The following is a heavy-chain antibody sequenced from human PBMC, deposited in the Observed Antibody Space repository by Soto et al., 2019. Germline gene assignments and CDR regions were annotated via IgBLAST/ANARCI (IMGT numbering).Heavy chain of an antibody. Sequence: QVHLQESGPGLVAPSGTLSLTCTLSGGSVRAPDWWNWVRQSPDKGLEWIAEVHISGHSNYNPSLRSRVRVAIDSSKNQVYLNLNSVTAAATGIYYCARVRQVCSANNCYFDPWGQGTHVSISS. CDR3: ARVRQVCSANNCYFDP. CDR1: GGSVRAPDW. J-gene: IGHJ5*01. D-gene: IGHD1-1*01. V-gene: IGHV4-4*02. CDR2: VHISGHS.